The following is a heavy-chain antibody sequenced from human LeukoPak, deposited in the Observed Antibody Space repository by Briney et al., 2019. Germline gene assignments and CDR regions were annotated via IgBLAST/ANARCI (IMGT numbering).Heavy chain of an antibody. CDR1: GGSISSGGYS. CDR2: IYHSGST. V-gene: IGHV4-30-2*02. D-gene: IGHD3-9*01. J-gene: IGHJ3*02. CDR3: AITPRRTRYFDLSHVFDI. Sequence: SETLSLTCAVSGGSISSGGYSWSWIRQPPGKGLEWIGYIYHSGSTYYNPSLKSRVTISVDTSKNQFSLKLSSVTAADTAVYYCAITPRRTRYFDLSHVFDIWGQGTMVTVSS.